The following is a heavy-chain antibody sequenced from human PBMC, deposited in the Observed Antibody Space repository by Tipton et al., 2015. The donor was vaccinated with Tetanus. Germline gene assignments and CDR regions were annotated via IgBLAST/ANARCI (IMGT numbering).Heavy chain of an antibody. Sequence: SLRLSCAASGFALVDYMTWIRQAPGKGLEWVAYISITSSTIHYGDSVKGRFTVSRDNSKNTLYLQLNSLRAEDTAVYYCARDSSFGGVVVSDAFDFWGQGTMVTVSS. V-gene: IGHV3-11*01. D-gene: IGHD3-16*02. CDR3: ARDSSFGGVVVSDAFDF. J-gene: IGHJ3*01. CDR1: GFALVDY. CDR2: ISITSSTI.